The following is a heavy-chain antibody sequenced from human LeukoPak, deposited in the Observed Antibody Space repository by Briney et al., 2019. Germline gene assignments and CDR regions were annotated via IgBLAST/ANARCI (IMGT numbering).Heavy chain of an antibody. J-gene: IGHJ3*02. CDR2: IYYSGST. D-gene: IGHD3-22*01. CDR1: GGSITSYY. CDR3: AREGYYDSGAFDI. Sequence: SETLSLTCTVSGGSITSYYWNWIRQPPGKGLEWIGNIYYSGSTNYNPSLKSRVTISVDTSKNQFSLKLSSVTAADTAVYYCAREGYYDSGAFDIWGQGTMVTVSS. V-gene: IGHV4-59*12.